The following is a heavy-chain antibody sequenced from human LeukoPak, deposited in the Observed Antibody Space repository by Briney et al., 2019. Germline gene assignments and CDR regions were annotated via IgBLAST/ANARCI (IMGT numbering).Heavy chain of an antibody. D-gene: IGHD6-6*01. J-gene: IGHJ5*02. V-gene: IGHV1-2*02. Sequence: GASVKVSCKASGYTFTGYYMHWVRQAPGQGLEWMGWINPNSGGTNYAQKFQGRVTMTRDTSISTAYMELSRLRSDDTAVYYCARGESYSSSSLSWYWFDPWGQGTLVTVSS. CDR2: INPNSGGT. CDR1: GYTFTGYY. CDR3: ARGESYSSSSLSWYWFDP.